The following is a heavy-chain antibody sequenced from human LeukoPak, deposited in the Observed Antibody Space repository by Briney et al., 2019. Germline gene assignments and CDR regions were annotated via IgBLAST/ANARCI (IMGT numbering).Heavy chain of an antibody. Sequence: PGGSLRLSCAASGFTFRSYAMTWVRQAPGKGLEWVSAISGGSGDTTYYADSVKGRFTIYRDNSKNTLNLQMNSLRAEDTAVYYCAKGSDFDWFAFDNWGQGTLVTVSS. V-gene: IGHV3-23*01. D-gene: IGHD3-9*01. CDR2: ISGGSGDTT. CDR3: AKGSDFDWFAFDN. CDR1: GFTFRSYA. J-gene: IGHJ4*02.